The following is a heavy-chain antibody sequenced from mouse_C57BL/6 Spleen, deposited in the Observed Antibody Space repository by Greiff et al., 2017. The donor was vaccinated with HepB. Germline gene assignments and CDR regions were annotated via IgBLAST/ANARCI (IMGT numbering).Heavy chain of an antibody. D-gene: IGHD2-5*01. Sequence: VQLQQSGAELVKPGASVKLSCTASGFNIKDYYMHWVKQRTEQGLEWIGRIDPEDGETKYAPKFQGKATIPADTSSNTSYLQLSSLTSEATAVYYSARGYYSNYVWFAYWGQGTLVTVSA. CDR3: ARGYYSNYVWFAY. CDR2: IDPEDGET. V-gene: IGHV14-2*01. J-gene: IGHJ3*01. CDR1: GFNIKDYY.